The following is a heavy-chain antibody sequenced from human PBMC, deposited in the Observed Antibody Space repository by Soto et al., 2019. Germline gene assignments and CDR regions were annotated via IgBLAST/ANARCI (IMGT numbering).Heavy chain of an antibody. J-gene: IGHJ4*02. CDR1: GYSFTSYG. CDR3: ARPPRIVPGASGIRDFDY. Sequence: AASVKVSCKASGYSFTSYGISWVRQAPGQGLEWMGWVSGYNVDTIYVQKFQGRVNMTTDTSTSTAHMELTSLTYDDTAVYYCARPPRIVPGASGIRDFDYWGQGTQVPVSS. CDR2: VSGYNVDT. D-gene: IGHD3-16*02. V-gene: IGHV1-18*01.